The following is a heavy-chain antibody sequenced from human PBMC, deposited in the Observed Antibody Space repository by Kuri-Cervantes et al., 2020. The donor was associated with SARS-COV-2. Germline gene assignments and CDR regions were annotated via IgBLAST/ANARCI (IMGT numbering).Heavy chain of an antibody. V-gene: IGHV3-7*04. CDR1: GFTFSYCW. CDR2: INKHGSEK. J-gene: IGHJ5*02. CDR3: ARDGWGSTSHNWFDP. Sequence: GESLKISCAAPGFTFSYCWMSWVRQAPGKGLEGVANINKHGSEKYYLGSEKARFTISRDNAKNLLYLQMDSLRAEDTAVYYCARDGWGSTSHNWFDPWGQGTLVTVSS. D-gene: IGHD2-2*01.